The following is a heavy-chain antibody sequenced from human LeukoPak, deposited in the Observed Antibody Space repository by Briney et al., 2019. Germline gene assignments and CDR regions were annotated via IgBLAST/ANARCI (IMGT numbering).Heavy chain of an antibody. CDR3: ASDSSGYHTYNWFDP. D-gene: IGHD3-22*01. V-gene: IGHV3-11*04. J-gene: IGHJ5*02. Sequence: PGGSLRLSCAASGFTFSDYYMSWIRPAPGKGLEWVSYISSSGSTIYYADSVKGRFTISRDNAKNSLYLHMNSLRAEDTAVYYFASDSSGYHTYNWFDPWGQGTLVTVSS. CDR2: ISSSGSTI. CDR1: GFTFSDYY.